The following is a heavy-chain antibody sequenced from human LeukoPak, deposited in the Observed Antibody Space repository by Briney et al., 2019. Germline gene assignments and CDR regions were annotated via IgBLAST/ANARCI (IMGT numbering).Heavy chain of an antibody. CDR2: IYSGGST. V-gene: IGHV3-53*01. CDR1: GFTVSRHY. J-gene: IGHJ3*02. D-gene: IGHD1-14*01. Sequence: GGSLRLSCAASGFTVSRHYISWVRQAPGKGLEWVSVIYSGGSTYYADSVKGRFTISRDNSKNTLYLQMNSLRAEDTAVYYCARRPARKAFDIWGQGTMVTVSS. CDR3: ARRPARKAFDI.